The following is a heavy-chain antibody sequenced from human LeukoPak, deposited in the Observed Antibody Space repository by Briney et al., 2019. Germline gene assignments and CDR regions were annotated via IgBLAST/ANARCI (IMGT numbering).Heavy chain of an antibody. V-gene: IGHV1-2*02. J-gene: IGHJ4*02. CDR3: TTGDSSGWYYFDY. CDR2: INPNSGGT. D-gene: IGHD6-13*01. CDR1: GYTLTGYY. Sequence: ASVKVSCKASGYTLTGYYMHWVRQAPGQGLEWMGWINPNSGGTNYAQKFQGRVTMTRDTSISTAYMELSRLRSDDTAVYYCTTGDSSGWYYFDYWGQGTLVTVSS.